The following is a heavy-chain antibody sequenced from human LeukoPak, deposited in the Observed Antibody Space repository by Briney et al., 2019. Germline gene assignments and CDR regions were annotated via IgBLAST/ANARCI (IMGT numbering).Heavy chain of an antibody. CDR3: ARESPYYDSSGYYSGHFDY. Sequence: SVKVSCKASGGTFSSYAISWVRQAPGQGLGWMGGIIPIFGTANYAQKFQGRVTITADESTSTAYMELSSLRSEDTDVYYCARESPYYDSSGYYSGHFDYWGQGTLVTVSS. D-gene: IGHD3-22*01. V-gene: IGHV1-69*13. J-gene: IGHJ4*02. CDR1: GGTFSSYA. CDR2: IIPIFGTA.